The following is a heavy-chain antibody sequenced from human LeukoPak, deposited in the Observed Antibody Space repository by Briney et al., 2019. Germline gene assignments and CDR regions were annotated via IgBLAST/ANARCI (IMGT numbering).Heavy chain of an antibody. CDR2: FDPEDGET. CDR3: ARGGEYGSRAFDI. J-gene: IGHJ3*02. D-gene: IGHD3-10*01. Sequence: ASVKVSCKVSGYTLTELSMHWVRQAPGKGLEWMGGFDPEDGETIYAQKFQGRVTMTRDTSISTAYMELSRLRSDDTAVYYCARGGEYGSRAFDIWGQGTMVTVSS. V-gene: IGHV1-24*01. CDR1: GYTLTELS.